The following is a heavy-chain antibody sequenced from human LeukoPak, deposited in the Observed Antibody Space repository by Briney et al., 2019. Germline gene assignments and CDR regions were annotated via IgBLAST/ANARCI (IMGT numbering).Heavy chain of an antibody. CDR3: ARHLIAAGRRIFDY. D-gene: IGHD6-13*01. CDR2: IYYSGST. CDR1: GGSISSSSYY. Sequence: SETLSLTCTVSGGSISSSSYYLGWIRQPPGKGLEWIGSIYYSGSTYYNPSLKSRVTISVDTSKNQFSLKLSSVTAADTAVYYCARHLIAAGRRIFDYWGQGTLVTVSS. V-gene: IGHV4-39*01. J-gene: IGHJ4*02.